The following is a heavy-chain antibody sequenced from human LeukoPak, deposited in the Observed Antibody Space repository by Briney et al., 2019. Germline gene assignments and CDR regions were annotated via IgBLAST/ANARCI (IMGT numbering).Heavy chain of an antibody. CDR3: ARHRSLVTGTGVFDL. D-gene: IGHD6-19*01. J-gene: IGHJ3*01. CDR1: GGSISSNH. Sequence: KPSETLSLTCTVSGGSISSNHWGWIRQPPGKGLEWIGYVRDSGSTNYNASFKSRVTISVDTSKNQVSLQLSSVTAADTAVYYCARHRSLVTGTGVFDLWGQGTMAPVSS. CDR2: VRDSGST. V-gene: IGHV4-59*08.